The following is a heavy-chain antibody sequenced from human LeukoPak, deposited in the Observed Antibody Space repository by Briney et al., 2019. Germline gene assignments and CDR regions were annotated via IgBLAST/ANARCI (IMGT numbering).Heavy chain of an antibody. Sequence: KTSETLSLTCAVYGGSFSGYYWSWIRQPPGKGLEWIGEINHSGSTNYNPSLKSRVTISVDTSKNQFSLKLSSVTAADTAVYYCARVPYCSSTSCSYYYYYYYMDVWGKGTTVTVSS. CDR3: ARVPYCSSTSCSYYYYYYYMDV. V-gene: IGHV4-34*01. D-gene: IGHD2-2*01. CDR2: INHSGST. CDR1: GGSFSGYY. J-gene: IGHJ6*03.